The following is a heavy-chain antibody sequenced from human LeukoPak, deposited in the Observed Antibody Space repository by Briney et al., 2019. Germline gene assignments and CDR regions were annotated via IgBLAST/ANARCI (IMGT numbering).Heavy chain of an antibody. J-gene: IGHJ4*02. CDR3: ARDQLESSTVVTGIFDY. V-gene: IGHV1-3*01. D-gene: IGHD4-23*01. CDR1: GYTFTSYA. Sequence: ASVKVSCKASGYTFTSYAMHWVRQAPGQRLEWMGWINAGNGNTKYSQKFQGRVTITRDTSASTAYMELSSLRSEDTAVYYCARDQLESSTVVTGIFDYWGQGTLVTVSS. CDR2: INAGNGNT.